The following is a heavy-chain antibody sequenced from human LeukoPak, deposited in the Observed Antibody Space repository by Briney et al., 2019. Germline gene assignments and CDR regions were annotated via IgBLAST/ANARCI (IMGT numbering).Heavy chain of an antibody. CDR2: INSDGSSK. CDR3: ARDRANWHWAFDI. V-gene: IGHV3-74*01. CDR1: GFTFSSYW. J-gene: IGHJ3*02. D-gene: IGHD1-7*01. Sequence: GGSLRLSCAAPGFTFSSYWMHWGRQAPGKGLGWVSRINSDGSSKNYADSVKGGFTISRDNAKNTLYLQMNSLRAEDTAVYYCARDRANWHWAFDIWGQGTMVTVSS.